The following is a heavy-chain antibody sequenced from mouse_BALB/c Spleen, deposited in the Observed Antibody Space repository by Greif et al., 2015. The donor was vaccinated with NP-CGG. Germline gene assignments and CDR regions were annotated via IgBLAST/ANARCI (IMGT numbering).Heavy chain of an antibody. CDR3: TRAYYRYALDS. CDR1: GYTFTTYW. CDR2: IYPDSGSA. D-gene: IGHD2-14*01. Sequence: GSELVRPGASVKLSCKASGYTFTTYWMHWVKQRPGQGLEWIGTIYPDSGSAYYDEKFKSKATLTVDTSSSTAYMQLSSLTSEDSAVYCCTRAYYRYALDSWGQGTSVTVSS. J-gene: IGHJ4*01. V-gene: IGHV1S22*01.